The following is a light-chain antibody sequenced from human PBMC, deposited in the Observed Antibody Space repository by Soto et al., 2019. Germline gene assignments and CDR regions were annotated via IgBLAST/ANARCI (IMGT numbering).Light chain of an antibody. V-gene: IGKV1-6*01. CDR2: DAS. CDR1: QGIRND. CDR3: LQDYSYPCT. Sequence: AIQMTQSPSSLSASVGDRLIITCRASQGIRNDLGWYQQKPGKAPKLLIYDASSLQSGVPSRFRGSGSGTDFTLTISSLQPEDFATYYCLQDYSYPCTFGQGTKVQIK. J-gene: IGKJ1*01.